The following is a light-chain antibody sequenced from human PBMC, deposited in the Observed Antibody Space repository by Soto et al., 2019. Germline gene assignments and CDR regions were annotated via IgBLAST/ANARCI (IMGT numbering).Light chain of an antibody. CDR3: ATWDSSLGIWL. J-gene: IGLJ2*01. Sequence: QSVLTQPPSVSAAPGQRGTISCSATSSNIATIYASWYQHLPGTAPRLLIYDNDKRPSGIPDRFSGSRSGTSATLGITGLQTGDEADYYCATWDSSLGIWLFGGGTKLTVL. CDR1: SSNIATIY. V-gene: IGLV1-51*01. CDR2: DND.